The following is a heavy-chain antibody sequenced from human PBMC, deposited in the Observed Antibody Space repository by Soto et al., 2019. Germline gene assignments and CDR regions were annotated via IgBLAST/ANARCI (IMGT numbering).Heavy chain of an antibody. CDR1: GFTFSTYW. Sequence: ESGGGLVQPGGSLRLSCAASGFTFSTYWMSWARQAPGKGLEWAAHINQDGSTNYHVDSVKGRFTISRDNARNSLYLQMNSLRAEDTAVYYCARDTSGSLDYWAPGTLVTVSS. V-gene: IGHV3-7*01. CDR3: ARDTSGSLDY. D-gene: IGHD3-10*01. CDR2: INQDGSTN. J-gene: IGHJ4*02.